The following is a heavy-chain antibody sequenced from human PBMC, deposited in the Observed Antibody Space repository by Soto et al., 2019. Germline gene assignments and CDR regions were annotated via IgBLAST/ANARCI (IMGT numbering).Heavy chain of an antibody. J-gene: IGHJ6*02. CDR2: ISSSSSSTI. D-gene: IGHD2-15*01. Sequence: PGGSLRLSCSASGFTFSIYSMNLVRQAPGKGLEWVSYISSSSSSTIYYADSVKGRFTISRDNAKNPLYLQMNSLRDEDTAVYYCARLGLGLVAPTNYGMDVWGQGTTVTVSS. CDR3: ARLGLGLVAPTNYGMDV. V-gene: IGHV3-48*02. CDR1: GFTFSIYS.